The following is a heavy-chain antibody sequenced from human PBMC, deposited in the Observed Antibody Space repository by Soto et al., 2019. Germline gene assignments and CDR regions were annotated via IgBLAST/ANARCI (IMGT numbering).Heavy chain of an antibody. Sequence: QVQLVQSGAEVKKPGASVKVSCTASGYTFTSYGISWVRQAPGQGLEWMGWISAYNGNTNYAQKLHGRVTMTTDTSTSIDNLELRSLRSADTAEYYCERHRYDSSGYYAHWGQGTLVPVSS. J-gene: IGHJ4*02. CDR2: ISAYNGNT. CDR1: GYTFTSYG. CDR3: ERHRYDSSGYYAH. D-gene: IGHD3-22*01. V-gene: IGHV1-18*01.